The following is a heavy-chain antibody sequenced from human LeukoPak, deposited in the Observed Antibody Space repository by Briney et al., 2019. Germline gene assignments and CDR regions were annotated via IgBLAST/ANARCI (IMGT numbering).Heavy chain of an antibody. V-gene: IGHV3-7*03. Sequence: GGYLSLSCAASGFTRSDNSWTRHGPAQGQGLKGGANVKLDGSENYYVDSAKGRFTVSRENARNSLYLEMNSLRGEDTAVYYCARDRAHQRLLHGIDRWGQGPVVTVSS. D-gene: IGHD6-25*01. CDR2: VKLDGSEN. CDR3: ARDRAHQRLLHGIDR. CDR1: GFTRSDNS. J-gene: IGHJ5*02.